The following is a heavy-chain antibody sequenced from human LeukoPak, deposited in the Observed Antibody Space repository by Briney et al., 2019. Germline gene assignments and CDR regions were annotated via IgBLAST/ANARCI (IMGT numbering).Heavy chain of an antibody. CDR3: APYVGHIEVSATGDS. CDR2: ISGSGDNT. J-gene: IGHJ4*02. V-gene: IGHV3-23*01. Sequence: PGGSLRLSCTASGFTFSSYAMSWVRQAPGKGLEWVSAISGSGDNTYYADSVKGRFTVSRDNSKNTLYLQMNSLRAEDTAIYYCAPYVGHIEVSATGDSWGQGTLLTVSS. D-gene: IGHD6-19*01. CDR1: GFTFSSYA.